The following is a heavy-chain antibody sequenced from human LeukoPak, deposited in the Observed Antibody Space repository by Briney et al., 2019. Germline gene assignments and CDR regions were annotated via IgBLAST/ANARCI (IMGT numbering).Heavy chain of an antibody. V-gene: IGHV3-33*06. J-gene: IGHJ4*02. CDR1: GFTFSSHG. Sequence: GGSLRLSCVASGFTFSSHGMHWVRQAPGKGLEWVAVIWYDGSTKYYADSVKGRFTISRDNSKNTLFLQMDSLRAEDTAIYYCVKARQGHFDYWGQGTPVTVSS. CDR3: VKARQGHFDY. CDR2: IWYDGSTK.